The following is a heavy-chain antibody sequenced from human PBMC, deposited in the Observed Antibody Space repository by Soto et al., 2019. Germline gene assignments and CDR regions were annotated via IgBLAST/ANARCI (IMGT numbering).Heavy chain of an antibody. V-gene: IGHV1-18*01. CDR3: ARGDIVVVVAATPSSFDI. CDR1: GYTFTSYG. Sequence: GASVKVSCKASGYTFTSYGISWVRQAPGQGLEWMGWISAYNGNTNYARKLQGRVTMTTDTSTSTAYMELRSLRSDDTAVYYCARGDIVVVVAATPSSFDIWGQVTMFT. CDR2: ISAYNGNT. J-gene: IGHJ3*02. D-gene: IGHD2-15*01.